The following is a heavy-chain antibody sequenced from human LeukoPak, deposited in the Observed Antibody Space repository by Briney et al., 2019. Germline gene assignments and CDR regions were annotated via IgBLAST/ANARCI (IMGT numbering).Heavy chain of an antibody. CDR2: FLPLSNTV. V-gene: IGHV1-69*08. Sequence: SVKVSCKASGGTFHSYTFTWVRQAPGQGLEWMGRFLPLSNTVDYAQNFQGRVTITADKSTSTAYMELRSLTSEDTAVYYCARGAFNYEMLTGYYSDLHSWGQGTLVTVSS. D-gene: IGHD3-9*01. CDR3: ARGAFNYEMLTGYYSDLHS. CDR1: GGTFHSYT. J-gene: IGHJ4*02.